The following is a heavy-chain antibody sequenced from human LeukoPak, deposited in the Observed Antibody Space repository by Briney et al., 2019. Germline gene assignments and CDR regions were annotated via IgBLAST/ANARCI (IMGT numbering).Heavy chain of an antibody. Sequence: ASVRVSCKVSGYTLTELSMHWVRQAPGKGLEWMGGFDPEDGETIYAQKFQGRVTMTEDTSTDTAYMELSSLRSEDTAVYYCATEFGPSWAMDVWGKGTTVTISS. J-gene: IGHJ6*03. CDR2: FDPEDGET. CDR3: ATEFGPSWAMDV. CDR1: GYTLTELS. D-gene: IGHD3-10*01. V-gene: IGHV1-24*01.